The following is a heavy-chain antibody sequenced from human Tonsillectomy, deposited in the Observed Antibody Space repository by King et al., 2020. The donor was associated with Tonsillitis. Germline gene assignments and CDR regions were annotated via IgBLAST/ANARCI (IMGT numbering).Heavy chain of an antibody. CDR1: GGSISSTSYH. D-gene: IGHD6-19*01. CDR2: VYYSGST. Sequence: QLQESGPGLVKPSETLSLTCTVSGGSISSTSYHWGWIRQPPGKGLEWIGRVYYSGSTYYNPSLKSRVINSVDTSKNQFSLKLSSVTAADPAVYYCARGHSTGPFGDFDIWGQGTMVTVSS. J-gene: IGHJ3*02. CDR3: ARGHSTGPFGDFDI. V-gene: IGHV4-39*01.